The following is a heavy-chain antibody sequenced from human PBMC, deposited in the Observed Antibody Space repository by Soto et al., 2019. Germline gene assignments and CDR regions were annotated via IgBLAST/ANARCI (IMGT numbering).Heavy chain of an antibody. CDR3: TKDSGWTSAD. CDR1: GFTFRDYG. D-gene: IGHD3-10*01. CDR2: ISGGAT. Sequence: EVQLLASGGGLVQPGGSRRLACAASGFTFRDYGMSWVRQAPGKGLEWVSGISGGATYYADSVKGRFVISRDDSKNTLYLEMDSLRVEDTAVYYCTKDSGWTSADWGQGTLVTVSS. V-gene: IGHV3-23*01. J-gene: IGHJ4*02.